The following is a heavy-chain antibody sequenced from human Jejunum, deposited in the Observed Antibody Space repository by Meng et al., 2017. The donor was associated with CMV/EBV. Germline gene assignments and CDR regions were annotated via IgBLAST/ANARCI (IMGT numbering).Heavy chain of an antibody. D-gene: IGHD1-26*01. Sequence: LKITCEASGFTLSDYWIHWVRQPPGKGLVRVSSINGDGSRTSYADSVKGRFSISRDNAKNTVYVQMNSLRAEDTAVYYCANVRLGYWGQGTLVTVS. J-gene: IGHJ4*02. CDR1: GFTLSDYW. CDR2: INGDGSRT. CDR3: ANVRLGY. V-gene: IGHV3-74*01.